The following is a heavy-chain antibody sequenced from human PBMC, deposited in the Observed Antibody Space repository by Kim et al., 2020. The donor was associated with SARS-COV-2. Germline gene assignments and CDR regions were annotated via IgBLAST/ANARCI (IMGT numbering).Heavy chain of an antibody. Sequence: VKSRVTISVATSKNQFSLKLSSVTAADTAVYYCARLHVDTAYYYDYGMDVWGQGTTVTVSS. CDR3: ARLHVDTAYYYDYGMDV. J-gene: IGHJ6*02. V-gene: IGHV4-61*07. D-gene: IGHD5-18*01.